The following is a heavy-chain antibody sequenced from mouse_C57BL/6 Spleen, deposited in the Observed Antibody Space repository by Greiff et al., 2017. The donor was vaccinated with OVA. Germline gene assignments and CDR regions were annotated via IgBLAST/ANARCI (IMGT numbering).Heavy chain of an antibody. CDR2: IHPTSGST. CDR1: GYTFTSYW. CDR3: ARSGYDGVDAMDY. Sequence: QVQLQQPGAELVKPGASVKLSCKASGYTFTSYWMHWVKQRPGQGLEWIGMIHPTSGSTNYNEKFKSKATLTVDKSSSTAYMQLSSLTSEDSAVYYCARSGYDGVDAMDYWGQGTSVTVSS. J-gene: IGHJ4*01. D-gene: IGHD2-2*01. V-gene: IGHV1-64*01.